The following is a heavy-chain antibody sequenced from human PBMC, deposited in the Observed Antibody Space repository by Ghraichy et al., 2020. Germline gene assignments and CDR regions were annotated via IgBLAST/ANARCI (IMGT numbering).Heavy chain of an antibody. CDR2: IHYSGNT. Sequence: SETLSLTCSVSGGSISSYYWTWIRQPAGKGLEWIGYIHYSGNTNYNPSLKSRVSISVDTSKNQFSVKLTSVTAADTAVYYCARRDYGAKGHWYFDLWGRGTLVTVYS. CDR1: GGSISSYY. V-gene: IGHV4-59*08. D-gene: IGHD4-23*01. J-gene: IGHJ2*01. CDR3: ARRDYGAKGHWYFDL.